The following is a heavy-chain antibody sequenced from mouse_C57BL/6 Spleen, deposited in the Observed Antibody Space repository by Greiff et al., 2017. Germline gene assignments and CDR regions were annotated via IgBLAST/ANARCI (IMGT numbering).Heavy chain of an antibody. D-gene: IGHD1-2*01. V-gene: IGHV14-2*01. CDR3: ARSGVLRRWFAY. CDR1: GFNIKDYY. Sequence: VQLQQSGAELVKPGASVKLSCTASGFNIKDYYMHWVKQRTEQGLEWIGRIDPADGETKYAPKFQGKATIKADTSSNTAYLQLSSLTSEDSAVSYCARSGVLRRWFAYWGQGTLVTVSA. J-gene: IGHJ3*01. CDR2: IDPADGET.